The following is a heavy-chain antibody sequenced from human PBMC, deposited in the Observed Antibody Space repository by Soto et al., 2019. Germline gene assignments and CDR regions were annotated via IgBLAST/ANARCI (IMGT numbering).Heavy chain of an antibody. Sequence: GESLKISCKGSGYSFTSYWIGWVRQMPGKGLEWMGIIYPGDSDTRYSPYFQGQVTISADKSISTAYLQWSSLKASDTAMYYWARSDYYYDSSVYSPGHFDYWGQGTLFTFSSGKVWVGELFYYYYGMDVGGQGTRVTVS. CDR2: IYPGDSDT. D-gene: IGHD3-22*01. J-gene: IGHJ6*02. V-gene: IGHV5-51*01. CDR3: ARSDYYYDSSVYSPGHFDYWGQGTLFTFSSGKVWVGELFYYYYGMDV. CDR1: GYSFTSYW.